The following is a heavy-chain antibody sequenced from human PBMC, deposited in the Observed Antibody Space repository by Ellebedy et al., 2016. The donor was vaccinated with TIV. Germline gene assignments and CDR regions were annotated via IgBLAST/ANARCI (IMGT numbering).Heavy chain of an antibody. CDR3: ARAYGDYVGGAFDI. CDR1: GYSFTSYW. V-gene: IGHV5-51*01. D-gene: IGHD4-17*01. CDR2: IYPGDSDT. Sequence: KVSCRGSGYSFTSYWIGWVRQMPGKGLEWMGIIYPGDSDTRYSPSFQGQVTISADKSISTAYLQWSSLKASDPAMYYCARAYGDYVGGAFDIWGQGTMVTVSS. J-gene: IGHJ3*02.